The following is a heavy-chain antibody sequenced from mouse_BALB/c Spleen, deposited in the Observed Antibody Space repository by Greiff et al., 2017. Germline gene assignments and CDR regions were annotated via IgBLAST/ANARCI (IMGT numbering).Heavy chain of an antibody. V-gene: IGHV1-15*01. Sequence: VKLQQSGAELVRPGASVTLSCKASGYTFTDYEMHWVKQTPVHGLEWIGAIDPETGGTAYNQKFKGKATLTADKSSSTAYMELRSLTSEDSAVYYCTRGYYGNLFAYWGQGTLVTVSA. J-gene: IGHJ3*01. CDR1: GYTFTDYE. D-gene: IGHD2-1*01. CDR3: TRGYYGNLFAY. CDR2: IDPETGGT.